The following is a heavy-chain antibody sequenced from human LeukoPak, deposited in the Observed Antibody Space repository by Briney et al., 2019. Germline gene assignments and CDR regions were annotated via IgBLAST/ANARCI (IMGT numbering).Heavy chain of an antibody. V-gene: IGHV1-69*04. CDR1: GGTFSSYA. D-gene: IGHD3-22*01. Sequence: LVKVSCKASGGTFSSYAISWVRQAPGQGLEWMGRIIPILGIANYAQKFQGRVTITADKSTSTAYMELSSLRSEDTAVYYCARDPRDSSGYYNTHGYWGQGTLVTVSS. J-gene: IGHJ4*02. CDR3: ARDPRDSSGYYNTHGY. CDR2: IIPILGIA.